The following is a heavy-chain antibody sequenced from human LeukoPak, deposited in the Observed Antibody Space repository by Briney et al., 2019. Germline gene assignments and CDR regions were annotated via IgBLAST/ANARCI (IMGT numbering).Heavy chain of an antibody. CDR3: AKVRFGVTARYYFDY. CDR1: GFTFSSYG. D-gene: IGHD3-10*01. CDR2: ISYDGSNK. Sequence: GGSLRLSCAASGFTFSSYGMHWVRQASGKGLEWVAVISYDGSNKYYVDSVKGRFTISRDNSKNTLYLQMNSLRAEDTAVYYCAKVRFGVTARYYFDYWGQGTLVTVSS. J-gene: IGHJ4*02. V-gene: IGHV3-30*18.